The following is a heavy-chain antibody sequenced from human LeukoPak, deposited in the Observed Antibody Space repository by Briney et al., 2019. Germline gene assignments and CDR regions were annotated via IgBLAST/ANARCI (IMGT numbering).Heavy chain of an antibody. CDR2: IYHSGST. V-gene: IGHV4-38-2*02. Sequence: PSETLSLTCTVSGYSISSGYYWGWIRQPPGKGLEWIGSIYHSGSTYYNPSLKSRVTISVDTSKNQFSLKLSSVIAADTAVYYCAREGLGAHYFDYWGQGTLVTVSS. D-gene: IGHD3-16*01. J-gene: IGHJ4*02. CDR1: GYSISSGYY. CDR3: AREGLGAHYFDY.